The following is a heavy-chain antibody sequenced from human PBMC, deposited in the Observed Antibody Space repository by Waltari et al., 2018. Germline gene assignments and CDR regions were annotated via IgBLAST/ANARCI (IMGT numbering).Heavy chain of an antibody. CDR3: ARIPGYSGSGRYTLDY. V-gene: IGHV2-26*01. D-gene: IGHD3-10*01. CDR2: IFSNDEK. Sequence: QVTLKASGPVLVNPTETLTLTCTVPGFSLSNTRLGVSWNRQPPGKALEWIAHIFSNDEKSYSTSLKSRLTISKDTSKSQVVLTMTNMDPVDTATYYCARIPGYSGSGRYTLDYWGQGTLVTVSS. CDR1: GFSLSNTRLG. J-gene: IGHJ4*02.